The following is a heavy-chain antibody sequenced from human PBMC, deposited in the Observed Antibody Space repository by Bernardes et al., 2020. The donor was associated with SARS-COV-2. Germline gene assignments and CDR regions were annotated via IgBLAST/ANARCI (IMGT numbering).Heavy chain of an antibody. CDR1: GFTFTNYW. CDR2: ISGSSSYT. D-gene: IGHD3-22*01. Sequence: GSLRLSCAASGFTFTNYWMSWIRQPPGKGLEWVSYISGSSSYTNYADSVKGRFTISRDNAKNSVYLQMNSLRVEDTAVYYCARQDIYDSSGYCDYWGQGTLVTVSS. J-gene: IGHJ4*02. CDR3: ARQDIYDSSGYCDY. V-gene: IGHV3-11*06.